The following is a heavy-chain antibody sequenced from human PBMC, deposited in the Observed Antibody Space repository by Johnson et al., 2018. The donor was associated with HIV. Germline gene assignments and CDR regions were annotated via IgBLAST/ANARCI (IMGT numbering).Heavy chain of an antibody. CDR1: GITFSDYY. V-gene: IGHV3-11*04. CDR3: ARDKGRGAFDI. Sequence: QVQLVESGGGFVQPGGSLRLSCAASGITFSDYYMSWIRQAPGKGLEWVSYISSSGNTIYYADSVKGRVTISRDNAKKSLYLQMNSLRAEDTAVYYCARDKGRGAFDIWGQGTVVTVSS. CDR2: ISSSGNTI. J-gene: IGHJ3*02. D-gene: IGHD3-10*01.